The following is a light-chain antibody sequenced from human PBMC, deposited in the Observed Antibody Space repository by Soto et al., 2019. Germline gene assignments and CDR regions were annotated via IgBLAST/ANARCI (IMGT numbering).Light chain of an antibody. CDR1: QSVNNY. CDR2: DAS. J-gene: IGKJ1*01. CDR3: QQYGIPRT. V-gene: IGKV3-20*01. Sequence: MVLTQSPANLSLSPGERATLSCRASQSVNNYLAWYQQKPGQAPRLLIYDASSRATGNPDRFGGSWSGTDFTLTINRLQPEYLALFYYQQYGIPRTFGQGTKVDIK.